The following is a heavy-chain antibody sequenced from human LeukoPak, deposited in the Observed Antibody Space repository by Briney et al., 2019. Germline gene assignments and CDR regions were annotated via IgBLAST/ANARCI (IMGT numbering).Heavy chain of an antibody. J-gene: IGHJ4*02. CDR3: ASFGRREDGSYSWRPAYLSDY. CDR2: IIPIFGIA. CDR1: GGTFSSYA. V-gene: IGHV1-69*04. D-gene: IGHD1-26*01. Sequence: SVTVSCKASGGTFSSYAISWVRQAPGQGLEWMGRIIPIFGIANYAQKFQGRVTITADKSTSTAYMELSSLRSEDTAVYYCASFGRREDGSYSWRPAYLSDYWGQGTLVTVSS.